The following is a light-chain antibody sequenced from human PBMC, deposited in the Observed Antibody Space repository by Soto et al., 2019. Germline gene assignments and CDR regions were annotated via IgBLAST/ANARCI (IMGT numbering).Light chain of an antibody. CDR2: NNN. V-gene: IGLV1-44*01. CDR3: AAWDDSLNGYV. CDR1: SSNIGTNA. Sequence: QSVLTHPPSASGTPGQRVTISCSGCSSNIGTNAVTLYQQLQVTPPKLLIYNNNQGPSGVPDRFSGSKSGTSASLAISGLQAEDEADYYCAAWDDSLNGYVFGTGTTLTVL. J-gene: IGLJ1*01.